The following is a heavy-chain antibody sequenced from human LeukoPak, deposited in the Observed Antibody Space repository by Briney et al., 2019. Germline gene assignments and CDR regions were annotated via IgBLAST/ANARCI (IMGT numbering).Heavy chain of an antibody. D-gene: IGHD3-3*01. J-gene: IGHJ4*02. CDR1: GFTFSSYA. V-gene: IGHV3-23*01. CDR2: ISGSGETT. CDR3: AKGRIFGVVIISDFDY. Sequence: GGSLRLSCAASGFTFSSYALNWVRQAPGKGPEWVSVISGSGETTYYADSVKGRFTISRDNAKNSLYLQMNSLRAEDTALYYCAKGRIFGVVIISDFDYWGQGTLVTVSS.